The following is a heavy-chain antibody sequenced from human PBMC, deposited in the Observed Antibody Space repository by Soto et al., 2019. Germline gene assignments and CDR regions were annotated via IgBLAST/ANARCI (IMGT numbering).Heavy chain of an antibody. CDR3: ARGIGYYFDS. D-gene: IGHD5-12*01. V-gene: IGHV4-39*01. CDR2: VHYRGST. J-gene: IGHJ4*02. CDR1: GGSISSSSYF. Sequence: SETLSLTCTVSGGSISSSSYFWGWIRQPPGKGLECIGNVHYRGSTYYNASLTSRVTISVDTSKNQFSLKLSSVTAADSAVYSCARGIGYYFDSWGQGTLVTVSS.